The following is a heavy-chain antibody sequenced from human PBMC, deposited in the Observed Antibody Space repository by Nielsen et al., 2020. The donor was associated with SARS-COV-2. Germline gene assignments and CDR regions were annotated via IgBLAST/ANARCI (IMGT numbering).Heavy chain of an antibody. CDR1: GFTFSSYS. D-gene: IGHD3-9*01. V-gene: IGHV3-7*03. CDR2: IKQDGSEK. Sequence: GGSLRLSCAASGFTFSSYSMNWVRQAPGKGLEWVANIKQDGSEKYYVDSVKGRFTISRDNAKNSLYLQMNSLRAEDTAVYYCARAPHFDWLLRAYYGMDVWGQGTTVTVSS. CDR3: ARAPHFDWLLRAYYGMDV. J-gene: IGHJ6*02.